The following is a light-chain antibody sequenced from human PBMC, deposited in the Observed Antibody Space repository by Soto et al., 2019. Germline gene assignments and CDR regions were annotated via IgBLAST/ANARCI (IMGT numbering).Light chain of an antibody. CDR3: QQYTNWPPWT. CDR1: QSLSTN. Sequence: EIVMTQSPATLSVSPGERATLSCRASQSLSTNLAWYQQKPGQSPRLLIYGASTRATGVPARFSGSGSGTELTLTISSLQSEDFAVYYCQQYTNWPPWTFGLGTKVVIK. CDR2: GAS. V-gene: IGKV3-15*01. J-gene: IGKJ1*01.